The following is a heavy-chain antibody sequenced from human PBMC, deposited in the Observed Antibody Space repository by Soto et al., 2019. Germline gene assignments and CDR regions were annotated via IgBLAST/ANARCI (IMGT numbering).Heavy chain of an antibody. J-gene: IGHJ5*02. CDR1: GGSISDISYC. CDR3: GTHNSGSDWLAP. D-gene: IGHD2-15*01. V-gene: IGHV4-39*01. CDR2: MFYSWAS. Sequence: PSETLSPTCTVSGGSISDISYCWGWIRQPLEKGLKWIRCMFYSWASYYIPSLKNRVALSVDTSNYQYCLNLVSVNAAITAVYYRGTHNSGSDWLAPWGQGTMVTVSS.